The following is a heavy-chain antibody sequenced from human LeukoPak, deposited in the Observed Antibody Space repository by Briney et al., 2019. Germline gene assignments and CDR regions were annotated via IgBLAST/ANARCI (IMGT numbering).Heavy chain of an antibody. J-gene: IGHJ4*02. V-gene: IGHV1-2*02. D-gene: IGHD4-11*01. Sequence: ASVKVSCKASGYTFTGYYMHWVRQAPGQGLEWMGWINPNSGGTNYAQKFQGRVTMTRDTSISTAYMELSRLRSDDTAVYYCAREGRTTVTTSDLDYWGQGTLVTVS. CDR3: AREGRTTVTTSDLDY. CDR2: INPNSGGT. CDR1: GYTFTGYY.